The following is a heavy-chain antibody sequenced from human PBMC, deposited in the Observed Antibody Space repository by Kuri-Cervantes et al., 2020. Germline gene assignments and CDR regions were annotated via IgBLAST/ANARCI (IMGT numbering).Heavy chain of an antibody. CDR3: ARDGYNLEGVDY. D-gene: IGHD5-24*01. CDR2: INPNSGGT. Sequence: ASVKVSCKASGYTFTSYYMHWVRQAPGQGLEWMGWINPNSGGTNYAQKFQGRVTMTRDTSISTAYMELSRLRSDDTAVYYCARDGYNLEGVDYWGQGTLVTVSS. J-gene: IGHJ4*02. CDR1: GYTFTSYY. V-gene: IGHV1-2*02.